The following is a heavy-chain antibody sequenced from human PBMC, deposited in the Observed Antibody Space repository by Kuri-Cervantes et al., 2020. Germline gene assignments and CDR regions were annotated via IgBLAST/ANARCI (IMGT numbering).Heavy chain of an antibody. D-gene: IGHD3-22*01. CDR1: GFTFSDYA. J-gene: IGHJ5*02. CDR2: ISGSIAVT. V-gene: IGHV3-23*01. CDR3: AKGESFTVVIPFDP. Sequence: GVLKISCAASGFTFSDYAMSWVRQAPGKGLEWVSSISGSIAVTYYAESVKGRFTISRDNSKSTLYLQMTSLRAEDTAVYYCAKGESFTVVIPFDPWGQGTLVTVSS.